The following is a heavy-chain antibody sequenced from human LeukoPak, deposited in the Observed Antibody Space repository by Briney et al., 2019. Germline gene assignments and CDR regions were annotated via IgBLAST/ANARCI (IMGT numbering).Heavy chain of an antibody. V-gene: IGHV3-30*03. Sequence: PGGSLRLSCVASGFFVTTYGIHWVRQAPGKGLEWVAVISRDESNKYYGDSVKGRFTISRDNSKNTLYLHMNSLRAEDTAVYYCARVRYCSGGSCYFYNAMDVWGQGTTVTVSS. CDR1: GFFVTTYG. J-gene: IGHJ6*02. CDR2: ISRDESNK. D-gene: IGHD2-15*01. CDR3: ARVRYCSGGSCYFYNAMDV.